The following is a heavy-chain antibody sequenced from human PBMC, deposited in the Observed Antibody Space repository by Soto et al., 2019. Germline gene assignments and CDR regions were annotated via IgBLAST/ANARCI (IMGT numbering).Heavy chain of an antibody. D-gene: IGHD3-10*01. Sequence: LCGGSISSGDYYWSWIRQPPGKGLEWIGYIYYSGSTYYNPSLKSRVTISVDTSKNQFSLKLSSVTAADTAVYYCARVARLMVRGDISWFDPWGQGTLVTVSS. CDR1: GGSISSGDYY. J-gene: IGHJ5*02. CDR3: ARVARLMVRGDISWFDP. CDR2: IYYSGST. V-gene: IGHV4-30-4*01.